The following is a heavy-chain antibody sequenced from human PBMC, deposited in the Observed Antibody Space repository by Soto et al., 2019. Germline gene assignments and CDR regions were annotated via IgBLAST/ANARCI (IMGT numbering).Heavy chain of an antibody. J-gene: IGHJ4*02. V-gene: IGHV1-18*01. CDR2: ISAYNGNT. D-gene: IGHD6-19*01. CDR1: GYTFTSYG. CDR3: ARDRGGSGKPNSSGWYGGDY. Sequence: QVQLVQSGAEVKKPGASVKVSCKASGYTFTSYGISWVRQAPGQGLEWMGWISAYNGNTNYAQKLQGRVTMTTDTSTSTAYMGGRSLRSDDTAVYYCARDRGGSGKPNSSGWYGGDYWGQGTLVTVSS.